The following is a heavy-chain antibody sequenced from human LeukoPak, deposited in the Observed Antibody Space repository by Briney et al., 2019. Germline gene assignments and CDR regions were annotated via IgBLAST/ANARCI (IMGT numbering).Heavy chain of an antibody. D-gene: IGHD6-25*01. J-gene: IGHJ6*03. CDR1: GYTFTSYG. V-gene: IGHV1-18*01. CDR3: ARSAGYFYYYMGV. Sequence: GASVKVSCKASGYTFTSYGISWVRQAPGQGLEWMGWISAYNGNTNYAQKLQGRVTMTTDTSTSTVYMELRSLRSDDTAIYYCARSAGYFYYYMGVWGKGTTVTISS. CDR2: ISAYNGNT.